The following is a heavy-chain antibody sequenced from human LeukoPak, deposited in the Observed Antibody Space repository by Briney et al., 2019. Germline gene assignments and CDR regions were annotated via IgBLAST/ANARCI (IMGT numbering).Heavy chain of an antibody. V-gene: IGHV3-30*04. D-gene: IGHD3-10*01. CDR3: ARDALGGSGSPHFDY. J-gene: IGHJ4*02. CDR1: GFTFSSYA. Sequence: PGGSLRLSCAASGFTFSSYAMHWVRQAPGKGLEWVAVISYDGSNKYYADSVKGRFTISGDNSKNTLYLQMNSLRAEDTAVYYCARDALGGSGSPHFDYWGQGTLVTVSS. CDR2: ISYDGSNK.